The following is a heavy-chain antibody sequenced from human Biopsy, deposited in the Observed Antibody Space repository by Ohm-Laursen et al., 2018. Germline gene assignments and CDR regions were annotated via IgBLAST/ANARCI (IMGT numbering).Heavy chain of an antibody. CDR3: ARDPLNGHKHFDY. J-gene: IGHJ4*02. D-gene: IGHD2-8*01. V-gene: IGHV1-2*02. CDR2: IHCKTGAT. Sequence: SVKASCKASSYTFTDYNIHWMRQAPGQGLEWLGYIHCKTGATNYAQKFQGTVTMTRDTSISTAYLALGSLRSADTAIYYCARDPLNGHKHFDYWGQGSLVTVSS. CDR1: SYTFTDYN.